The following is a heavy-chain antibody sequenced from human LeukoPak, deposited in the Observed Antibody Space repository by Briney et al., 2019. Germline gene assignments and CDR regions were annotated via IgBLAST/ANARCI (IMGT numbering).Heavy chain of an antibody. Sequence: RASVKVSCKASGYTFTSYDINWVRQATGQGLEWMGWMNPNSGNTGYAQKFQGRVTMTRNTSISTAYMELSSLRSEDTAVYYCARVGRGWELVGADHSFDIWGQGTMVTVSS. CDR1: GYTFTSYD. CDR3: ARVGRGWELVGADHSFDI. D-gene: IGHD1-26*01. V-gene: IGHV1-8*01. J-gene: IGHJ3*02. CDR2: MNPNSGNT.